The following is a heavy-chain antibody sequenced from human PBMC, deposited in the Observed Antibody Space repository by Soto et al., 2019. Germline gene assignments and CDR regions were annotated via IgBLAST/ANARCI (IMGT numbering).Heavy chain of an antibody. CDR1: GYTFTLYT. J-gene: IGHJ4*02. CDR3: AKLGGGYIFGPYLDY. V-gene: IGHV1-3*04. CDR2: INTGNGNT. D-gene: IGHD5-18*01. Sequence: QVRIVQSGAEVKKPGASVKVSCKTSGYTFTLYTIHWVRQAPGQRLEWMGWINTGNGNTKYSQRFQGRVTMSRDTSASTAYMELSSLTSEDTAVYYCAKLGGGYIFGPYLDYWGQGTLFTVSS.